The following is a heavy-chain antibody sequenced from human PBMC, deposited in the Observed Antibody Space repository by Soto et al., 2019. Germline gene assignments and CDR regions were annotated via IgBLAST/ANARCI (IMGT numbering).Heavy chain of an antibody. J-gene: IGHJ6*02. Sequence: ASVKVSCKASGYTFTGYYMHWVRQAPGQGLEWMGWINPNSGGTNYAQKFQGWVTMTRDTSISTAYMELSRLRSDDTAVYYCVGVELYYYDSSGHGMDVWGQGTTVTVSS. V-gene: IGHV1-2*04. CDR2: INPNSGGT. D-gene: IGHD3-22*01. CDR1: GYTFTGYY. CDR3: VGVELYYYDSSGHGMDV.